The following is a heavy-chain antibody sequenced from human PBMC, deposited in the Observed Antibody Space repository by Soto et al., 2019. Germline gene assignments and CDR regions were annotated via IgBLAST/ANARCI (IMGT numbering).Heavy chain of an antibody. CDR3: ARVFYDSGGYYYDY. J-gene: IGHJ4*02. D-gene: IGHD3-22*01. CDR1: GFTFSSYA. CDR2: ISSSGGST. Sequence: GGSLRLSCAASGFTFSSYAMHWVRQAPGKGLEYVSAISSSGGSTYYADSVKGRFTISRDNSKNTLYLRMGSLGAEDVAVYYCARVFYDSGGYYYDYWGQGTLVTVSS. V-gene: IGHV3-64*02.